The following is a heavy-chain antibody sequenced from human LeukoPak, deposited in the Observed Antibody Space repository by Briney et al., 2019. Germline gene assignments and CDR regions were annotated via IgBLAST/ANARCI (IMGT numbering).Heavy chain of an antibody. J-gene: IGHJ3*02. D-gene: IGHD3-9*01. CDR3: ARYDYDIFPRRHAFDI. CDR1: GGSISSRSYY. CDR2: IYYSGST. Sequence: SETLSLTCTVSGGSISSRSYYWGWIRQPPGKGLEWIGSIYYSGSTYYNPSLKSRVTISVDTSKNQFSLKLSSVTAADTAVYYCARYDYDIFPRRHAFDIWGQGTMVTVSS. V-gene: IGHV4-39*01.